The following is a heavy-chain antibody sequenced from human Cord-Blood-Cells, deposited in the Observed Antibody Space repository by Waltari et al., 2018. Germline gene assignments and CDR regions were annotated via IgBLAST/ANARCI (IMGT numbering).Heavy chain of an antibody. J-gene: IGHJ6*02. V-gene: IGHV1-24*01. CDR3: ATTYCSSTSCPYYYGMDV. CDR1: GYTLTELS. D-gene: IGHD2-2*01. CDR2: FDPEDGET. Sequence: QVQLVQSGAEVKKPGASVKVSCKVSGYTLTELSMHWVRQAPGKGLEWMGGFDPEDGETIYAQKFQGRVTMTEDTSTDTAYMELSSLRSEDTAVYYCATTYCSSTSCPYYYGMDVWGQGTTVTVSS.